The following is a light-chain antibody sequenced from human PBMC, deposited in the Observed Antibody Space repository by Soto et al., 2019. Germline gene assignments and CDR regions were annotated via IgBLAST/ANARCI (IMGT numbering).Light chain of an antibody. CDR3: QQYGNSPSIT. J-gene: IGKJ5*01. CDR1: QSISSSY. V-gene: IGKV3-20*01. CDR2: GAS. Sequence: EIVLTQSPGTLSLSPGERATLSCRASQSISSSYLAWYQQKPGQAPRLLIYGASSRATDIPDRFSGSGSGTDFTLTISRLEPEDFAVYYCQQYGNSPSITFGQGTRLEIQ.